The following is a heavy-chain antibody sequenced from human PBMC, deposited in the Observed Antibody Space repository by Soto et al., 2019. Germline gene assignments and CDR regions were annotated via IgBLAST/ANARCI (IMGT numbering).Heavy chain of an antibody. CDR3: ARVDHRGYFAILTDY. Sequence: KRSETLSLTCTVSGDSLSSGGHYWSWIRQHPGKGLEWIGHIYDSVNTYYSPSLRSRVTISADMSKNQFSLNLRSVTAADTAVYYCARVDHRGYFAILTDYWGQGTLVTVSS. CDR1: GDSLSSGGHY. J-gene: IGHJ4*02. CDR2: IYDSVNT. V-gene: IGHV4-31*03. D-gene: IGHD3-9*01.